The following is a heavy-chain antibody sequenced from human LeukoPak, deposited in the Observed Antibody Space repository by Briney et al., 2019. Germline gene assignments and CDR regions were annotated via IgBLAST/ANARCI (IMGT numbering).Heavy chain of an antibody. Sequence: GGSLRLSCAASGFTFRGYAMSWVRQAPGRGLEWVSAISGSGEDTYYADSVRGRFTISRDNSENSLSLQMNRLRAEDTAVYHCARLSGTSGTSSRVLHYWGQGTLVTVSS. CDR1: GFTFRGYA. CDR3: ARLSGTSGTSSRVLHY. J-gene: IGHJ4*02. V-gene: IGHV3-23*01. CDR2: ISGSGEDT. D-gene: IGHD1-1*01.